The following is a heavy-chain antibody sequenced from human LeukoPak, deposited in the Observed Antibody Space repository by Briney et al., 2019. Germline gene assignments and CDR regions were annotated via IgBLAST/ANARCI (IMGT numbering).Heavy chain of an antibody. V-gene: IGHV4-59*01. Sequence: SETLSLTCTVSGGSISSYYWSWIRQPPGKGLEWIGYIYYGGGTNHNPSLKSRVTTSVDTSKNQFSLKLSSVTAADTAVYYCAREINDYGDYAGAFDIWGQGTMVTVSS. CDR1: GGSISSYY. J-gene: IGHJ3*02. D-gene: IGHD4-17*01. CDR3: AREINDYGDYAGAFDI. CDR2: IYYGGGT.